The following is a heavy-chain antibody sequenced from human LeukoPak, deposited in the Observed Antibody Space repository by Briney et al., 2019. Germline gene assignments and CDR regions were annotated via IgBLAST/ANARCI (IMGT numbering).Heavy chain of an antibody. CDR2: IYYSGST. D-gene: IGHD6-19*01. CDR1: GGSISSSTYY. J-gene: IGHJ4*02. Sequence: SETLSLTCTVSGGSISSSTYYWGWIRQPPGKGLEWIGSIYYSGSTYYNPSLRSRVTISVDTSKNQFSLRLSSVTASDTAVYYCARSTVAGTRKVDYWGQGTLVTVSS. CDR3: ARSTVAGTRKVDY. V-gene: IGHV4-39*01.